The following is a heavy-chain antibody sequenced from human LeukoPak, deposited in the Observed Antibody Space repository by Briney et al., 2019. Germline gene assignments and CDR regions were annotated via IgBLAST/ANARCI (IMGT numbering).Heavy chain of an antibody. D-gene: IGHD6-19*01. CDR1: GDSLSSNSAA. CDR2: IYYRSKQYN. Sequence: SQTLSHTRALSGDSLSSNSAAWHWTRQSLSRGLEWLARIYYRSKQYNAYAVSVKSRITINPDTSKNQFSLQLNSVTPEDTAVYYCAREGGLLQWLVPGGFDIWGQGTMVTVSS. CDR3: AREGGLLQWLVPGGFDI. V-gene: IGHV6-1*01. J-gene: IGHJ3*02.